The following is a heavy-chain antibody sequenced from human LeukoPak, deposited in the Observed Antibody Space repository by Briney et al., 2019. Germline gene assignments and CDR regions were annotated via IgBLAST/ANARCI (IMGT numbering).Heavy chain of an antibody. CDR1: GGSFSGYY. J-gene: IGHJ5*02. D-gene: IGHD3-16*01. Sequence: SETLSLTCAVYGGSFSGYYWIWIRQPPGKGLEWIGEINHSGSTNYNPSLKSRVTISVDTSKNQFSLKLSSVTAADTAVYYCAIGGKVNWFDPWGQGTLVTVSS. CDR3: AIGGKVNWFDP. CDR2: INHSGST. V-gene: IGHV4-34*01.